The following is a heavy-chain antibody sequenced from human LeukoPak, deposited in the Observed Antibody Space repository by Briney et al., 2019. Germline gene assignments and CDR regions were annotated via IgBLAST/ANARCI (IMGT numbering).Heavy chain of an antibody. CDR1: GFAFSDYW. Sequence: GSLRLSCAASGFAFSDYWMTWVRQAPGKGLEWVAHINQDGSKEHYMDSVKARFTISRDNAKNSLSLQMNSLRAEDTAVYYCVRDGGVSGYDLLDYWGQGTLVTVSS. V-gene: IGHV3-7*01. D-gene: IGHD5-12*01. J-gene: IGHJ4*02. CDR2: INQDGSKE. CDR3: VRDGGVSGYDLLDY.